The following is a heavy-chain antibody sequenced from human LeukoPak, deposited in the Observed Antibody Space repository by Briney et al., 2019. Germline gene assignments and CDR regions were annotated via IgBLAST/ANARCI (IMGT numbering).Heavy chain of an antibody. Sequence: PGGSLRLSCAASGFNVEDYTMHWVRLPPGKGLEWVSGITWDSNNIDYADSVKGRFTISRDNAQTSLTLHMHGLRLEATAWYFCASNRVWGQGTLVTVSS. D-gene: IGHD1-14*01. V-gene: IGHV3-9*01. CDR3: ASNRV. CDR1: GFNVEDYT. J-gene: IGHJ4*02. CDR2: ITWDSNNI.